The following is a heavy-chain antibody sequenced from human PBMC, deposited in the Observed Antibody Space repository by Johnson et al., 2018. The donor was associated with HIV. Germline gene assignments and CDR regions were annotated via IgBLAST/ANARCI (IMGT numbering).Heavy chain of an antibody. V-gene: IGHV3-30*18. Sequence: QVQLVESGGGVVQPGRSLRLSCAASGFTFSSYGMHWVRQAPGKGLEWVAVISYDGSKKYYSDSVKGRFTISRDNSKNTLYVQMNSLRAEGTAVDYCAKCPSPTSPRAFDIWGQGTMVTVSS. CDR2: ISYDGSKK. CDR1: GFTFSSYG. J-gene: IGHJ3*02. D-gene: IGHD6-6*01. CDR3: AKCPSPTSPRAFDI.